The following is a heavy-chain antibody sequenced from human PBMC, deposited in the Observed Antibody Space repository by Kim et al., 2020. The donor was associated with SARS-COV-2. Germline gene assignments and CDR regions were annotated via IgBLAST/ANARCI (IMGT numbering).Heavy chain of an antibody. J-gene: IGHJ6*02. CDR1: GGTFSTYA. Sequence: SVKVSCKASGGTFSTYAITWVRQAPGQGLEWMGGIIPMLGTADYAQRFQGRLTITRDESTSTAYMELSSLRSDDTAVYFCARDRPVGPRGTPGMDAWGQGTTGTVSS. D-gene: IGHD2-15*01. CDR3: ARDRPVGPRGTPGMDA. CDR2: IIPMLGTA. V-gene: IGHV1-69*05.